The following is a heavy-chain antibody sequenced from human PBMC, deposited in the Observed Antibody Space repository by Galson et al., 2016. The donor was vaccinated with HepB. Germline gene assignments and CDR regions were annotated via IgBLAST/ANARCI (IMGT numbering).Heavy chain of an antibody. D-gene: IGHD6-19*01. Sequence: SLRLSCAASGFTFSHYFVSWIRQAPGKGLEWVSYISGSADSRRYADSVKGRFTISRDNSKNSLHLQMNNLRAEDTAVYYCARMVPLYSGGWYVRGDGWFDPWGRGTLVTVSS. CDR2: ISGSADSR. CDR1: GFTFSHYF. J-gene: IGHJ5*02. CDR3: ARMVPLYSGGWYVRGDGWFDP. V-gene: IGHV3-11*01.